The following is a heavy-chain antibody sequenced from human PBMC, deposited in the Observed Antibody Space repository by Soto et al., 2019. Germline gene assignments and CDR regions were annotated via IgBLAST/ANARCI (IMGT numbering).Heavy chain of an antibody. Sequence: QVQLQQWGAGLLKPSETLSLTCAVYGGSFSGYYWSWIRQPPGKGLEWIGEINHSGSTNYNPSLKSRVTISVDTSTNQFSLQLRSVPAADTAVYYCASGRLRVFDYWGQGTLVTVSS. CDR2: INHSGST. D-gene: IGHD5-18*01. V-gene: IGHV4-34*01. J-gene: IGHJ4*02. CDR3: ASGRLRVFDY. CDR1: GGSFSGYY.